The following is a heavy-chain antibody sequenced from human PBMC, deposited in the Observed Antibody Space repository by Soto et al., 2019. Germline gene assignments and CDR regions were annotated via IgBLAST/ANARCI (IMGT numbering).Heavy chain of an antibody. J-gene: IGHJ4*02. D-gene: IGHD1-1*01. V-gene: IGHV3-7*01. CDR1: VFTFSSYW. CDR3: ARTGDGHHDFLDY. CDR2: INQDGNED. Sequence: WWSLRLSCSASVFTFSSYWMNWFRQAPGKGLEWVANINQDGNEDNLLDSVKGRFTISRDNAKNSLFLQMNSLRVDDTAVYYCARTGDGHHDFLDYWGQGALVTVSS.